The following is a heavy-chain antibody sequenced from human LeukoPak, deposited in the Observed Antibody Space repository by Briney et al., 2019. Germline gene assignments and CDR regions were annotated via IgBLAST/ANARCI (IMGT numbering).Heavy chain of an antibody. CDR3: ARVTWNGYQHFDY. J-gene: IGHJ4*02. D-gene: IGHD3-3*01. V-gene: IGHV4-39*07. CDR1: GGSITTYTYY. CDR2: IQSSGRT. Sequence: PSETLSLTCSVSGGSITTYTYYWGWVRQPPGEGLEWIGEIGEIQSSGRTYYNPSLNSRVTISVDTSKNKFSLKLTSMTAADTAVYYCARVTWNGYQHFDYWGQGALVTVSS.